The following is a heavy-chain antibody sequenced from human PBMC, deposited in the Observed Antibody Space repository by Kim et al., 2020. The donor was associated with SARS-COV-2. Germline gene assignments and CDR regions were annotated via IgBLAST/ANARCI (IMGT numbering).Heavy chain of an antibody. Sequence: GGSLRLSCAASGFTFSSYAMHWVRQAPGKGLEWVAVISYDGSNKYYADSVKGRFTISRDNSKNTLYLQMNSLRAEDTGVYYCARGSGSYYPPFDYWGQGT. V-gene: IGHV3-30-3*01. CDR2: ISYDGSNK. D-gene: IGHD1-26*01. CDR3: ARGSGSYYPPFDY. CDR1: GFTFSSYA. J-gene: IGHJ4*02.